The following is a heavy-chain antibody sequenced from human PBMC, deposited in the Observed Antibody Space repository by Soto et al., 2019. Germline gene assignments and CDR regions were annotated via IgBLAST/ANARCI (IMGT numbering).Heavy chain of an antibody. CDR1: GFTFSSYW. CDR2: INSDGSST. Sequence: EVQLVESGGGLVQPGGSLRLSCAASGFTFSSYWMHWVRQAPGKGLVWVSRINSDGSSTSYADSVKGRFTISRDNAKNTLYLQMTSLRAEDTAVYYCARGGRYCSGGSCYFDAFDIWGQGTMVTVSS. J-gene: IGHJ3*02. V-gene: IGHV3-74*01. CDR3: ARGGRYCSGGSCYFDAFDI. D-gene: IGHD2-15*01.